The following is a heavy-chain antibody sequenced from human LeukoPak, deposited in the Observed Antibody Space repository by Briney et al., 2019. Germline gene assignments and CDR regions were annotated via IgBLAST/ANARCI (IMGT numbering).Heavy chain of an antibody. V-gene: IGHV3-23*01. D-gene: IGHD3-22*01. CDR2: LVAGDGGT. CDR1: GFTLSRYD. J-gene: IGHJ4*02. CDR3: ARGTQHQWFLDS. Sequence: GGSLRLSCAASGFTLSRYDMTWVRQAPGKGLEWVSTLVAGDGGTHYTDSVKGRFSISRDNSKNTLFMGMNSLTAEDTAIYYCARGTQHQWFLDSWGQGTLVTVSS.